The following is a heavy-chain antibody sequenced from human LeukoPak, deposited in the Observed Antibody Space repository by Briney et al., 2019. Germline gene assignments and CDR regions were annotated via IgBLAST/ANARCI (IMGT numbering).Heavy chain of an antibody. D-gene: IGHD6-13*01. Sequence: SETLSLTCTVPVGSISSYYWSWIRQPPGKGLEWIGYIYYSGSTNYNPSLKSRVTISVDTSKNQFSLKLSSVTAADTAVYYCARLGDSSSWTYYFDYWGQGTMVTVSS. J-gene: IGHJ4*02. CDR3: ARLGDSSSWTYYFDY. CDR1: VGSISSYY. V-gene: IGHV4-59*08. CDR2: IYYSGST.